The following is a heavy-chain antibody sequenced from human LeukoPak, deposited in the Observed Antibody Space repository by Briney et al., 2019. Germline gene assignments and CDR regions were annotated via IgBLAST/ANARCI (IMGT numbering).Heavy chain of an antibody. V-gene: IGHV3-74*01. D-gene: IGHD6-13*01. CDR2: LRNDDGST. Sequence: PGGSLRLSCAVSGFTFTSYWMHWVRQVPGKRLVWGARLRNDDGSTNYADSVKGRFTISRDSAKNTLYLQMIALRDEDTAMYYCARGRAGGPDVFDMWGQGTMVTVSS. CDR1: GFTFTSYW. CDR3: ARGRAGGPDVFDM. J-gene: IGHJ3*02.